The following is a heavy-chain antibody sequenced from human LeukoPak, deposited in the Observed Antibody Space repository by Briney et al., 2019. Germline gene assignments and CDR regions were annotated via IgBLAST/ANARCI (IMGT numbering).Heavy chain of an antibody. D-gene: IGHD6-19*01. CDR3: VKDRIAVAGTCWFDP. CDR1: GFTFSSYA. Sequence: GGSLRLSCSASGFTFSSYATHWVRQAPGKGLEYVSSISSNGGSTYYADSVKGRFTISRDNSKNTLYLQMSSLRAEDTAVYYCVKDRIAVAGTCWFDPWGQGTLVTVSS. CDR2: ISSNGGST. V-gene: IGHV3-64D*06. J-gene: IGHJ5*02.